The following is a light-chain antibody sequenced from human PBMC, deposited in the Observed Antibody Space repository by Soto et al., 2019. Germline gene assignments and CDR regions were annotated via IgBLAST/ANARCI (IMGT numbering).Light chain of an antibody. J-gene: IGKJ3*01. CDR3: QHYGSSLFT. CDR1: QRIGSKY. CDR2: GAS. V-gene: IGKV3-20*01. Sequence: EIVLTQSPGTLSLSPGERATLSCRASQRIGSKYLAWYQQRPGQAPRLLIYGASSRATGIPDRFSGSGSGTEFTLTISRLEPEDLAVYYCQHYGSSLFTFGPGTKVEI.